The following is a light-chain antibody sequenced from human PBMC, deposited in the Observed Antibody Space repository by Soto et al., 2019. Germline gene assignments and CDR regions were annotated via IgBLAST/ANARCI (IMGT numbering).Light chain of an antibody. CDR2: AAS. CDR3: QKYDYAPYT. J-gene: IGKJ2*01. CDR1: QGIRNY. V-gene: IGKV1-27*01. Sequence: DIQMTQSPYSLSASVGDRVTITCRASQGIRNYLAWYQQKPGKVPKLLIYAASTLQSGVPFRFSGGGSGTDFTLTITSLQPEDVATYYCQKYDYAPYTFGQGTKLEI.